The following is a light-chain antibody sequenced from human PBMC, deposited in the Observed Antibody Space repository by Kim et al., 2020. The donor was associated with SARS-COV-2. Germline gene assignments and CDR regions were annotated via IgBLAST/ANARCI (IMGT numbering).Light chain of an antibody. J-gene: IGKJ2*01. CDR2: GAS. Sequence: EIVLTQSPGTLSLSPGERATLSCRAIQSVSSSYLACYQQKPGQAPRLLIYGASSRATGIPDRFSGSGSGTDFTLTISILEPEDCAVYCCQQYGSSPQYTFGQGTKLQI. CDR1: QSVSSSY. V-gene: IGKV3-20*01. CDR3: QQYGSSPQYT.